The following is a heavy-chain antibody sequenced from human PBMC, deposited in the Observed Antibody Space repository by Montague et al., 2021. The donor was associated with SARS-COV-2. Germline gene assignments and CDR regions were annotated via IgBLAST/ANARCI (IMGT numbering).Heavy chain of an antibody. CDR1: GGSISGYY. CDR3: ARDRFIAGGRLHDGFDP. J-gene: IGHJ5*02. Sequence: SETLSLTCSVSGGSISGYYWSWIRQSPGKGLEWIGYIYYSGGTIYNPSLKSRVNISVDTSKSQFSLKLSSVTAADTAVYYCARDRFIAGGRLHDGFDPWGQGTLVTVSS. D-gene: IGHD6-13*01. CDR2: IYYSGGT. V-gene: IGHV4-59*01.